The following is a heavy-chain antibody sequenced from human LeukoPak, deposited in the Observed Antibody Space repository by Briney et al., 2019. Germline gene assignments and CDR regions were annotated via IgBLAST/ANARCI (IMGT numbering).Heavy chain of an antibody. CDR2: ISGSGGST. D-gene: IGHD6-6*01. CDR1: GFTFSSYA. V-gene: IGHV3-23*01. J-gene: IGHJ3*02. CDR3: AKIVGVAARLAFDI. Sequence: GGSLRLSCAASGFTFSSYAMSLVRQAPGKGLERVSGISGSGGSTYYADSVKGRFTISRDNSKNTLYLQMNSLRAEDTAVYYCAKIVGVAARLAFDIWGLGTMVTVSS.